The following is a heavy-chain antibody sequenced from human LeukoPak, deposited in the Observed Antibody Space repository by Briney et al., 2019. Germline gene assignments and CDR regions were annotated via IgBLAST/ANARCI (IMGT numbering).Heavy chain of an antibody. CDR1: GFTFSSYA. CDR3: AKGAYVFTGDFDY. Sequence: GGSLRLSCAASGFTFSSYAMNWVRQAPGKGLEWVSAISGRGGSTYYADSVKGRFTISRDNSKNTLYLQMYTLRAEDTAVYYCAKGAYVFTGDFDYWGQGTLVTVSS. V-gene: IGHV3-23*01. D-gene: IGHD2-8*01. CDR2: ISGRGGST. J-gene: IGHJ4*02.